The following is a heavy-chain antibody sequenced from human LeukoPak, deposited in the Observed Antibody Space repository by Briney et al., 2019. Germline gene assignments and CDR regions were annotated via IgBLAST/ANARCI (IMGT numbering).Heavy chain of an antibody. Sequence: GASVKVSCKASGYTFTSYDINWVRQATGQGLEWMGWMNPNSGNTGYAQKFQGRVTMTRNTSISTAYMELSSLRSEDTAVYYCARGRGYVLRCFDWKTKYYFDYWGQGTLVTVSS. J-gene: IGHJ4*02. V-gene: IGHV1-8*01. CDR2: MNPNSGNT. CDR1: GYTFTSYD. CDR3: ARGRGYVLRCFDWKTKYYFDY. D-gene: IGHD3-9*01.